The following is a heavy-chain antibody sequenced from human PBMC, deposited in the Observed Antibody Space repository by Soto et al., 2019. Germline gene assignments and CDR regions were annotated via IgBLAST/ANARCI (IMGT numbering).Heavy chain of an antibody. CDR3: ARESFYDSGGFHGFDY. J-gene: IGHJ4*02. CDR2: IYYSGST. D-gene: IGHD3-22*01. Sequence: PSETQSLTCTVSGGSSRSYYWSWIRKPPGKGLEWIGYIYYSGSTNYNPSLKSRVTISVDTSKNQFSLKLSSVTAADTAVYYCARESFYDSGGFHGFDYWGQGTLVTVSS. V-gene: IGHV4-59*01. CDR1: GGSSRSYY.